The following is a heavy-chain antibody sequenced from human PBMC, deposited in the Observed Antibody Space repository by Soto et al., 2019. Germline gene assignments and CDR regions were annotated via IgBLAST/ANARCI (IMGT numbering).Heavy chain of an antibody. J-gene: IGHJ2*01. CDR3: ARARITMIPFDL. D-gene: IGHD3-22*01. Sequence: SETLSLTCAVSGGSISTSNWWSWVRQPPGKGLEWIGDIYYSGSTNYNPSFKSRVTISVDTSKNQFSLKLSSVTAADTAVYYCARARITMIPFDLWGRGTLVTVSS. CDR1: GGSISTSNW. V-gene: IGHV4-4*02. CDR2: IYYSGST.